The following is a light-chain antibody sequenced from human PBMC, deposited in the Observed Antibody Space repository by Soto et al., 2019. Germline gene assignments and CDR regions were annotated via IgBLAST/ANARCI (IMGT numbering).Light chain of an antibody. Sequence: AIQLTQSPSSLSASVGDRVTITCRASQDISSSLAWYQQKAGKAPKLLIYGASILQSGVPSGFSGSGFGTDFTLTISSLRAEDFAVYYCQQYNHWPRTFGQGTKVEIK. V-gene: IGKV1D-13*01. CDR2: GAS. J-gene: IGKJ1*01. CDR1: QDISSS. CDR3: QQYNHWPRT.